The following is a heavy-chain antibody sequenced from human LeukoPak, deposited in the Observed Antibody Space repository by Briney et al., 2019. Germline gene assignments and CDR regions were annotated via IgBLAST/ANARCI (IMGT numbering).Heavy chain of an antibody. J-gene: IGHJ5*02. V-gene: IGHV1-2*02. Sequence: ASVKVSCKASGYTFTGYYMHWVRQAPGQGLEWMGWINPNSGGTNYAQKFQGRVTMTRDTSISTAYMELSRLRSDDTAVYYCARVRGSRYDILTGYYDFDLWGQGTLVTVSS. CDR1: GYTFTGYY. D-gene: IGHD3-9*01. CDR2: INPNSGGT. CDR3: ARVRGSRYDILTGYYDFDL.